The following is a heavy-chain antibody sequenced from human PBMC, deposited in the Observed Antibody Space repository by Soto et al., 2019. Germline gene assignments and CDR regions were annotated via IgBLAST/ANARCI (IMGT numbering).Heavy chain of an antibody. J-gene: IGHJ3*02. CDR3: ARDIREWEPLHYAFDI. V-gene: IGHV3-33*01. CDR1: GFTFSSYG. Sequence: GGSLRLSCAASGFTFSSYGMHWVRQAPGKGLEWVAVIWYDGSNKYYADSVKGRFTISRDNSKNTLYLQMSSLRAEDTAVYYCARDIREWEPLHYAFDIWGQGTMVTVS. D-gene: IGHD1-26*01. CDR2: IWYDGSNK.